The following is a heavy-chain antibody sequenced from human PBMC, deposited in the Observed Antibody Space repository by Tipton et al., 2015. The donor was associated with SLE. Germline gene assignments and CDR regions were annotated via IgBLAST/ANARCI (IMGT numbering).Heavy chain of an antibody. Sequence: QSGPEVKKPGSSVKVSRKVSGGTFSNYAIYWVRQAPGQGLKWMGGIIPIFGTSNSAQRFQGRITITADESTSTAYMELSSLRSGDSAVYYCARMMRTGLYGMDVWGQGTTVTVSS. CDR1: GGTFSNYA. J-gene: IGHJ6*02. CDR2: IIPIFGTS. D-gene: IGHD3-10*01. V-gene: IGHV1-69*01. CDR3: ARMMRTGLYGMDV.